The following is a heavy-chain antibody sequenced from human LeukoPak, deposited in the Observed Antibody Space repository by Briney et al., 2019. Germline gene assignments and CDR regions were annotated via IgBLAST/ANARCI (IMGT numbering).Heavy chain of an antibody. V-gene: IGHV3-23*01. Sequence: GGSLRLSRAASGFTFRSDGMSWVRQAPGKGLEWFSVISDSGGSTYYADSVKGRFTISRDNSKNTLYLQMNSLRAEDTALYYCSNGRTSSGTLQHDYWGQGTLVTVSS. D-gene: IGHD6-19*01. CDR2: ISDSGGST. CDR3: SNGRTSSGTLQHDY. CDR1: GFTFRSDG. J-gene: IGHJ4*02.